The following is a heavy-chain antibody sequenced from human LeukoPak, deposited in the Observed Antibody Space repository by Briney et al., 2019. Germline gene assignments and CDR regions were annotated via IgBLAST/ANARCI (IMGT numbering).Heavy chain of an antibody. CDR1: GGSISSSSYY. D-gene: IGHD3-22*01. Sequence: SETLSLTCTVSGGSISSSSYYWGWIRQPPGKGLEWIGSIYYSGSTYYNPSLKSRVTISVDTSKNQFSLKLSSVTAADTAVYYCASGEYKVVIAYWGQGTLVTVSS. V-gene: IGHV4-39*01. CDR2: IYYSGST. CDR3: ASGEYKVVIAY. J-gene: IGHJ4*02.